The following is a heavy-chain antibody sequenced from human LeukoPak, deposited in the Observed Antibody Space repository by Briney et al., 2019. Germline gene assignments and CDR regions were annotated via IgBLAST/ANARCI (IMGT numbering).Heavy chain of an antibody. CDR2: IYYSGST. CDR3: ARHYRSQQLGSFDS. Sequence: SETLSLTCTVPGGSISSYFWSWIRQPPGKGLEWIGYIYYSGSTNYNPSLKSRVTISVDTSKNKFSLKLSSVTAADTAVYYCARHYRSQQLGSFDSWGQGTLVTVSS. D-gene: IGHD6-13*01. J-gene: IGHJ4*02. CDR1: GGSISSYF. V-gene: IGHV4-59*08.